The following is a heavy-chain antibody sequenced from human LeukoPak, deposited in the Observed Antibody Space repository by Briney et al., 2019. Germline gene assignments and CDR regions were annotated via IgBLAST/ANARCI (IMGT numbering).Heavy chain of an antibody. CDR1: GFTFSSYG. V-gene: IGHV3-30*18. D-gene: IGHD1-7*01. Sequence: RGSLRLSCAASGFTFSSYGMHWVRQAPGKGLEWVAVILYDGSNKYYADSVKGRFTISRDNSKNTLFLQMNSLRAEDTAVYYCAKASLELDEEYYYYYYMDVWGKGTTVTVSS. J-gene: IGHJ6*03. CDR2: ILYDGSNK. CDR3: AKASLELDEEYYYYYYMDV.